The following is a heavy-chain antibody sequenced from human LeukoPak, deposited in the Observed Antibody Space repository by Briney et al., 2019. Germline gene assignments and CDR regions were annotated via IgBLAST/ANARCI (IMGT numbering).Heavy chain of an antibody. CDR2: INSDGSRT. CDR1: GFAFNDYW. CDR3: AISQQSAAGMD. J-gene: IGHJ4*02. V-gene: IGHV3-74*01. Sequence: QPGGSLRLSCAASGFAFNDYWMNWVRQVPGKGLMWVARINSDGSRTTYADPVKGRFTVSRDNAKNTLYLQMNSLRAEDTAVYYCAISQQSAAGMDWGQGTLVTVSS. D-gene: IGHD6-13*01.